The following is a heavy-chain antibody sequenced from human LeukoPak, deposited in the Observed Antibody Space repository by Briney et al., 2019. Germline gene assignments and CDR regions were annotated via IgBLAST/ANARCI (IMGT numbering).Heavy chain of an antibody. CDR3: AKGSSGYSYGSYYYYMDV. Sequence: GGSLRLSCAASGFTVSSNYMSWVRQAPGKGLEWVSVIYSGGSTYYADSVKGRFTISRDNSKNTLYLQMNSLRAEDTAVYYCAKGSSGYSYGSYYYYMDVWGKGTTVTISS. D-gene: IGHD5-18*01. CDR2: IYSGGST. V-gene: IGHV3-66*01. J-gene: IGHJ6*03. CDR1: GFTVSSNY.